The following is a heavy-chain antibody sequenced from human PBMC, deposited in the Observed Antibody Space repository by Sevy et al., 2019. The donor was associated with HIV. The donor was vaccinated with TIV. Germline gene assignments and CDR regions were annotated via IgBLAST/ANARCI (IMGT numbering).Heavy chain of an antibody. V-gene: IGHV3-48*03. J-gene: IGHJ4*02. CDR3: ARDDRGYSGYDTRNFDH. Sequence: GGSLRLSCAASGFTFSSYEMNWVRQAPGKGLEWVSYISSRGSTIYYADSVKGRFTISRDNAKNSLYLQMNSLRAEDTAVSYCARDDRGYSGYDTRNFDHWGQGTLVTVSS. CDR1: GFTFSSYE. D-gene: IGHD5-12*01. CDR2: ISSRGSTI.